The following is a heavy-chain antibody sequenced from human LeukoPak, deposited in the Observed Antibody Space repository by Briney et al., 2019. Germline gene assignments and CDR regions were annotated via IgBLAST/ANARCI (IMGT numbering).Heavy chain of an antibody. CDR1: RFTFSSYA. D-gene: IGHD6-13*01. V-gene: IGHV3-30-3*01. CDR3: ARIRSWYSSSWHADAFDI. Sequence: PGRSLRLSCAASRFTFSSYAMHWVRQAPGKGLEWLAVISYDGSNKYYADSVKGRFTISRDNSKNTLYLQMNSLRAEDSAVYYCARIRSWYSSSWHADAFDIWGQGTMVTVSS. J-gene: IGHJ3*02. CDR2: ISYDGSNK.